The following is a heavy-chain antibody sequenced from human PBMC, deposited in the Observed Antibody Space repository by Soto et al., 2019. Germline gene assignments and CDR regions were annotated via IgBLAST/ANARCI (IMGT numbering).Heavy chain of an antibody. CDR2: ISPHNGNT. Sequence: HVQLVQSGGELKKPGASVQVSCNTSGYTFNTYFITWVRQAPGQGLEWMGWISPHNGNTNYAEKFQGRVTMTADTITKTAYMELRNLRIDDTAAYYCARDTGNSFDYWGQGTPVTVSS. CDR1: GYTFNTYF. CDR3: ARDTGNSFDY. J-gene: IGHJ4*02. V-gene: IGHV1-18*01.